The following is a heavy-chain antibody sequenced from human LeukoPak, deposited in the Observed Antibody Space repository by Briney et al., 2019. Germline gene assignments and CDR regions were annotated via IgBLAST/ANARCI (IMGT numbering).Heavy chain of an antibody. J-gene: IGHJ4*02. D-gene: IGHD1-26*01. CDR2: ISSSGSTI. CDR3: AKEGSRYYFDY. Sequence: PGGSLRLSCAASGFTFSSYEMNWVRQAPGKGLEWVSYISSSGSTIYYADSVKGRFTISRDNSENTLYLQMNSLRAEDTAVYYCAKEGSRYYFDYWGQGTLVTVSS. V-gene: IGHV3-48*03. CDR1: GFTFSSYE.